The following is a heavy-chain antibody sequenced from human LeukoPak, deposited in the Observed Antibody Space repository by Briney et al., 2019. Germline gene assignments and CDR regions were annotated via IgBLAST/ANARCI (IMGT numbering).Heavy chain of an antibody. V-gene: IGHV4-39*01. D-gene: IGHD3-22*01. CDR1: GGSISSYY. CDR2: IYYSGST. CDR3: ARRPTYYYDSSGYYDY. Sequence: KPSETLSLTCTVSGGSISSYYWSWIRQPPGKGLEWIGSIYYSGSTYYNPSLKSRVTISVDTSKNQFSLKLSSVTAADTAVYYCARRPTYYYDSSGYYDYWGQGTLVTVSS. J-gene: IGHJ4*02.